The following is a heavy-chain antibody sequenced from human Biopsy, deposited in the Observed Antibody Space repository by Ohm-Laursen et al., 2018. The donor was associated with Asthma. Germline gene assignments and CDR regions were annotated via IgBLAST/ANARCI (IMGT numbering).Heavy chain of an antibody. CDR2: INAGNGNT. D-gene: IGHD4-17*01. J-gene: IGHJ4*02. CDR3: ARARYGDLHDY. CDR1: GYTFTSYA. V-gene: IGHV1-3*01. Sequence: GSSVKVSCKASGYTFTSYAMHWVRQAPGQRLEWMGWINAGNGNTKYSQKFQGRVTITRDTSASTAYMELSSLRSEDTTVYYCARARYGDLHDYWGQGTLVTVSS.